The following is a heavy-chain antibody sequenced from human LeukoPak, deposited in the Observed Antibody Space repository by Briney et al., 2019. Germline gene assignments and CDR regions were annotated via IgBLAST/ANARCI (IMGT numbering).Heavy chain of an antibody. D-gene: IGHD6-19*01. CDR1: RYTFTGYY. V-gene: IGHV1-2*02. J-gene: IGHJ4*02. CDR2: INPNSGVT. Sequence: ASVKVSCKASRYTFTGYYMHWVRQAPGQGLEWMGWINPNSGVTDYAQNFQGRVTMTRDTSISTAYVELSRLRSDDTAVYYCAREGVAGTIPFDYWGQGTLVTVSS. CDR3: AREGVAGTIPFDY.